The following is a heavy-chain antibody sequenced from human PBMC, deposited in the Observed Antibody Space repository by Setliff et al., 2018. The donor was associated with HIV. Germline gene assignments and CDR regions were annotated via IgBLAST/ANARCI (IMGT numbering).Heavy chain of an antibody. V-gene: IGHV4-39*02. D-gene: IGHD3-3*01. Sequence: SETLSLTCTVSGGSISNSNYFWGWIRQPPGKGLEWIGRIYSSGSTYYQPSLQGRVSMSIDSSKNHFSLSLRYVTAADTAVYYCARSFSGRYFWSGYYTGPDPKGENAFDIWGQGAMVTVSS. CDR1: GGSISNSNYF. J-gene: IGHJ3*02. CDR3: ARSFSGRYFWSGYYTGPDPKGENAFDI. CDR2: IYSSGST.